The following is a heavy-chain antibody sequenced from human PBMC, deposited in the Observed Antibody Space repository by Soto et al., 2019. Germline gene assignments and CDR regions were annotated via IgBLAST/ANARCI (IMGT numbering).Heavy chain of an antibody. CDR1: GFTFSSYG. CDR3: ARSDYYDAFDI. V-gene: IGHV3-33*01. CDR2: IWYDGSNK. Sequence: PWGSLRLSCAASGFTFSSYGMHWVRQAPGKGLEWVAVIWYDGSNKYYADSVKGRFTISRDNSKNTLYLQMNSLRAEDTAVYYCARSDYYDAFDIWGQGTMVTVSS. D-gene: IGHD2-21*01. J-gene: IGHJ3*02.